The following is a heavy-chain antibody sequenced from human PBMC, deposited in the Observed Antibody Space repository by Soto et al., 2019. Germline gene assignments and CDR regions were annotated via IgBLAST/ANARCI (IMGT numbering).Heavy chain of an antibody. CDR1: GFTFSSDW. J-gene: IGHJ3*02. CDR2: INSDGSGT. CDR3: AKDLAGHGAFDI. Sequence: GGSLRLSCEASGFTFSSDWMHWVRQAPGKGLVWVSGINSDGSGTYYADSVRGRFTISRDNAKNTLYLQMSSLRGDDTAVYYCAKDLAGHGAFDIWGQGTMVTVSS. V-gene: IGHV3-74*01.